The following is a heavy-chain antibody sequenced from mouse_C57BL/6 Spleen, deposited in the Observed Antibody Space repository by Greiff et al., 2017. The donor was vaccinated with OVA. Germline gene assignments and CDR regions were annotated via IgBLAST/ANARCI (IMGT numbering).Heavy chain of an antibody. CDR1: GYTFPSYT. CDR3: ARGGGYDGYYWYFDV. V-gene: IGHV1-4*01. Sequence: QVQLQQSGAELARPGASVKMSCKASGYTFPSYTMHWVKQRPGQGLEWIGYINPSSGYTKYNQKFKDKATLTADKSSSTAYMQLSSLTSEDSAVYYCARGGGYDGYYWYFDVWGTGTTVTVSS. D-gene: IGHD2-3*01. CDR2: INPSSGYT. J-gene: IGHJ1*03.